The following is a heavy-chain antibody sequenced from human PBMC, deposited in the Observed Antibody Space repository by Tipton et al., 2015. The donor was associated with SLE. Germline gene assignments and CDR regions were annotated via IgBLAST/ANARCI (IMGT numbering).Heavy chain of an antibody. V-gene: IGHV4-59*11. Sequence: TLSLTCTVSGGSISSHYWSWIRQPPGKGLEWIGYIYYSGSTNYNPSLRSRVTISVDTSKNQFSLKLSSVTAADTAVYYCARGRFSGSGREWGQGTLVTVSS. CDR2: IYYSGST. CDR1: GGSISSHY. J-gene: IGHJ4*02. CDR3: ARGRFSGSGRE. D-gene: IGHD3-10*01.